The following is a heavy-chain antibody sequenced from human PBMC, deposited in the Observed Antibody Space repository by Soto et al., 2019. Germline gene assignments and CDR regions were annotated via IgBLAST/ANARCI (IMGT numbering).Heavy chain of an antibody. CDR3: ARDRYYGSGTYYNFYSGMDV. CDR2: IFHSGST. Sequence: QVQLQESGPGLVKPSQTLSLTCTVSGGSINSGDYYWTWVRQPPGKGLEWIGNIFHSGSTYYTPSLQSRVTISLDTSKNHFSLKLCSVTPADTAVYYCARDRYYGSGTYYNFYSGMDVWGQGTTVTVSS. J-gene: IGHJ6*02. D-gene: IGHD3-10*01. V-gene: IGHV4-30-4*01. CDR1: GGSINSGDYY.